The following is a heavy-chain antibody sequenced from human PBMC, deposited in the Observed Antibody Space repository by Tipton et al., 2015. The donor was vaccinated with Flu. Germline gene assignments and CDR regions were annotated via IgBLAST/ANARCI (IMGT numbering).Heavy chain of an antibody. D-gene: IGHD2-2*01. CDR3: ARTYCSTTRCYPKNYYHYHGMGV. Sequence: SLRFSCAASEITYSSYWMSWVRQAPGKGLEWVANINQDGSERYYVDSVKGRFTISGDNAKNSLFLHMSSLRAEDTAVYYCARTYCSTTRCYPKNYYHYHGMGVWGQGTTVTVSS. CDR2: INQDGSER. J-gene: IGHJ6*02. CDR1: EITYSSYW. V-gene: IGHV3-7*01.